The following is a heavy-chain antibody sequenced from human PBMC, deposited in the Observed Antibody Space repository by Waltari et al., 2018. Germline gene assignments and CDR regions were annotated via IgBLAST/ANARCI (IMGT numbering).Heavy chain of an antibody. J-gene: IGHJ4*02. CDR3: ARHRQWLVVDY. CDR2: IYYSGST. Sequence: QLQLQESGPGLVKPSETLSLTCTVSGCSISSSSYYWGWIRQPPGKGLEWIGSIYYSGSTYYNPSLKSRVTISVDTSKNQFSLKLSSVTAADTAVYYCARHRQWLVVDYWGQGTLVTVSS. D-gene: IGHD6-19*01. V-gene: IGHV4-39*01. CDR1: GCSISSSSYY.